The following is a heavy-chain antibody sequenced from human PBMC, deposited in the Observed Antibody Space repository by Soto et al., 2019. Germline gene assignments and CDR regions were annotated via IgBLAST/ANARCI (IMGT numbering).Heavy chain of an antibody. D-gene: IGHD3-16*02. V-gene: IGHV1-3*04. CDR3: ARTSQLRLGELPFDGMDV. CDR2: INTGNGNT. CDR1: GYTFTSYT. J-gene: IGHJ6*02. Sequence: ASVKVSCKASGYTFTSYTMHWVRQAPGQRLEWMGWINTGNGNTKYSEKFQDRVTIIRDTSASTACMELSSLRSEDTAVHYCARTSQLRLGELPFDGMDVWGQGTTVTVSS.